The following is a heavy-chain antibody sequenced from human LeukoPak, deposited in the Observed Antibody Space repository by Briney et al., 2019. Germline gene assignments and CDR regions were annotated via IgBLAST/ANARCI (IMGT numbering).Heavy chain of an antibody. Sequence: KPGGSLRLSCAASGFAFSDYYMTWIRQGPGKGLEWVSYISGSGTTIYYADSVKGRFTISRDNAKNSLYLQMDSLRVEDTAVYYCAKDPLSQLGGLMACFDYWGQGTLVTVSS. D-gene: IGHD2-8*01. CDR2: ISGSGTTI. CDR3: AKDPLSQLGGLMACFDY. J-gene: IGHJ4*02. V-gene: IGHV3-11*04. CDR1: GFAFSDYY.